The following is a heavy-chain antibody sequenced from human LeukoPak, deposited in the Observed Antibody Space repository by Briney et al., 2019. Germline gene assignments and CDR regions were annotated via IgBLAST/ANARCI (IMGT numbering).Heavy chain of an antibody. CDR3: ASVVVVPAAIRGYYMDV. D-gene: IGHD2-2*02. J-gene: IGHJ6*03. Sequence: PSETLSLTCAVSGGSISSNWWSWVRQPPGKGLEWIGEIFHSGSTNYNPSLKSRVTISVDTSKNRFSLKLSSVTAADTAVYYCASVVVVPAAIRGYYMDVWGKGTTVTVSS. CDR2: IFHSGST. V-gene: IGHV4-4*02. CDR1: GGSISSNW.